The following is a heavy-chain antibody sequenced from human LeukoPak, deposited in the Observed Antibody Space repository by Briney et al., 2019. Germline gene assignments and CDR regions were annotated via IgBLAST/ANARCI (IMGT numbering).Heavy chain of an antibody. D-gene: IGHD2-15*01. Sequence: GGSLTLSCAASGCTFSNSWMSWLRQPPGKGLEWVGRIKSKTDSGTTHYAAPVKARFTIPRDDQKNTLYLQMNSLKTEDTAVYYCTTDIVVVVAATAADYWGRGTLVTVSS. CDR3: TTDIVVVVAATAADY. V-gene: IGHV3-15*01. CDR2: IKSKTDSGTT. J-gene: IGHJ4*02. CDR1: GCTFSNSW.